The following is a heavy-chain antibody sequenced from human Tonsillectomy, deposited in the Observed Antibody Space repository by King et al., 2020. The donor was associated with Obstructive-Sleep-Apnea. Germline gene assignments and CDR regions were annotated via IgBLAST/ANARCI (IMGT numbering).Heavy chain of an antibody. Sequence: VQLVESGGGLVQPGRSLRLSCAVSGFTFDEYAMHWIRQVPGKGLEWVSGISWNSGSIGYADSVKGRFTISRDNAKNSLYLQMNSLRVEDTALYYCAKEGGIAAADTGDYFDYWGQGTLVTVSS. J-gene: IGHJ4*02. D-gene: IGHD6-13*01. CDR2: ISWNSGSI. V-gene: IGHV3-9*01. CDR1: GFTFDEYA. CDR3: AKEGGIAAADTGDYFDY.